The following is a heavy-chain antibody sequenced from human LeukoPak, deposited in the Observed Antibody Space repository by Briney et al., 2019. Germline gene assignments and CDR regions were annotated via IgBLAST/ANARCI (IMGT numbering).Heavy chain of an antibody. CDR2: FDPEDGET. J-gene: IGHJ6*03. V-gene: IGHV1-24*01. D-gene: IGHD5-12*01. Sequence: ASVKVSCKVSGYTLTELSMHWVRQAPGKGLQWMGGFDPEDGETIYAQKFQGRVAMTEDTSTDTAYMELSSLRSEDTAVYYCARNPWDSGYDLMHYYYYMDVWGKGTTVTVSS. CDR3: ARNPWDSGYDLMHYYYYMDV. CDR1: GYTLTELS.